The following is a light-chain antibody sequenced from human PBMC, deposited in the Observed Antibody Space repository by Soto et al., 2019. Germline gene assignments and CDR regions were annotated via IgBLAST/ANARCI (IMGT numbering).Light chain of an antibody. CDR1: QSVSSSY. Sequence: EIGLTQSPGTLSLSPGERATLSCRASQSVSSSYLAWYQQKPGQAPRLLIYGASSRATGIPDRFSGSGSGTDFTLTISRLEPEDFAVYYCQQYGSSPGTFGRGTRLEIK. CDR2: GAS. V-gene: IGKV3-20*01. CDR3: QQYGSSPGT. J-gene: IGKJ5*01.